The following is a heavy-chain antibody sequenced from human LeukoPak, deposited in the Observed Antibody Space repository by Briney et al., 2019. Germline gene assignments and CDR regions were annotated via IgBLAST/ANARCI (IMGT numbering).Heavy chain of an antibody. D-gene: IGHD3-22*01. CDR1: GFPFSSYA. CDR3: ARNYNYHDASAAGY. Sequence: GGSLRLSCEASGFPFSSYAMNWVRQAPGKGLEWVSTISGSGDYADSVKGRFTISRDNAQNSVYLQMSSLRDDDTAIYYCARNYNYHDASAAGYWGQGTLVTVSS. J-gene: IGHJ4*02. CDR2: ISGSG. V-gene: IGHV3-23*01.